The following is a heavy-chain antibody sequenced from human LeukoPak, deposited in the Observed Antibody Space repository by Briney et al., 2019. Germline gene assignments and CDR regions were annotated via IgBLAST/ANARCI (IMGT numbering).Heavy chain of an antibody. V-gene: IGHV4-59*08. J-gene: IGHJ6*02. CDR1: GGSISSYY. D-gene: IGHD1-26*01. CDR2: IYYSGST. Sequence: PSETLSLTCTVSGGSISSYYWSWIRQPPGKGLEWIGYIYYSGSTNYNPSLKSRVTISVDTSKNQFSLKLSSVTAADTAVYYCARSMYSGSYSVYYYYGMDVWGQGTTVTVSS. CDR3: ARSMYSGSYSVYYYYGMDV.